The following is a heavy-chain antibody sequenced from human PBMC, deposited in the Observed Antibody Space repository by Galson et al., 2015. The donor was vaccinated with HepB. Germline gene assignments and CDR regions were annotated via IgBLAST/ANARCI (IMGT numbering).Heavy chain of an antibody. CDR3: AKEALPDYGGVAGFHF. CDR1: GFTFSTFW. D-gene: IGHD4-23*01. CDR2: IKQDGSEQ. V-gene: IGHV3-7*03. Sequence: SLRLSCAASGFTFSTFWLSWVRLAPGRELEWVANIKQDGSEQYYRDSVRGRFTISRDNAKNSLYLQMKSLRAEDTAVYYCAKEALPDYGGVAGFHFWGQGTLVTVSS. J-gene: IGHJ4*02.